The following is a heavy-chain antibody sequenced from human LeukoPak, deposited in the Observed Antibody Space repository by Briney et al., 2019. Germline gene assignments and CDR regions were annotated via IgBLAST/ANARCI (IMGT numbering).Heavy chain of an antibody. CDR3: ARGVGELGPGYNWFDP. J-gene: IGHJ5*02. CDR2: MNPNSGNT. V-gene: IGHV1-8*01. CDR1: GHTFTSYD. Sequence: GASVKVSCKASGHTFTSYDINWVRQATGQGLEWMGWMNPNSGNTGYAQKFQGRVTMTRNTSISTAYMELSSLRSEDTAVYYCARGVGELGPGYNWFDPWGQGTLVTVSS. D-gene: IGHD3-10*01.